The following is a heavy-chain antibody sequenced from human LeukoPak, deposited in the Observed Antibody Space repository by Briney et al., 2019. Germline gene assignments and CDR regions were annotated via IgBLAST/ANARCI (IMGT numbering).Heavy chain of an antibody. Sequence: PGGSLRLSCAASGFTVSSNYMSWVRQAPGKGLECVSGISGSGGSTHYADSVKGRFTISRDTSKNTLFLQMNSLRAEDTAVYYCAKVGGYDRYYFDYWGRGTLVTVSS. V-gene: IGHV3-23*01. CDR2: ISGSGGST. CDR1: GFTVSSNY. D-gene: IGHD5-12*01. CDR3: AKVGGYDRYYFDY. J-gene: IGHJ4*02.